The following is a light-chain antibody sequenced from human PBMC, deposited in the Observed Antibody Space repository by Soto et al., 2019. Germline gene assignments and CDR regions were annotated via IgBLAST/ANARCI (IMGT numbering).Light chain of an antibody. Sequence: EIVLTQSPGTLSLSPGERATLSCRASQSVSSAYLAWYQQKPGQAPRLLIYGTSSRATGIPDRFSGSGSGTDFTLTVSRLEPEDFAVYYCQHYGSSTYTFSQGTKVDIK. CDR2: GTS. CDR1: QSVSSAY. J-gene: IGKJ2*01. V-gene: IGKV3-20*01. CDR3: QHYGSSTYT.